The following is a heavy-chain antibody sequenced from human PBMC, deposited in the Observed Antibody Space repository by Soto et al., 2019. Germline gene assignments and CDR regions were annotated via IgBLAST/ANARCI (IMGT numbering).Heavy chain of an antibody. CDR2: ISGSGGST. CDR3: AMSEAPSYYCYGMDV. Sequence: EVQLLESGGGLVQPGGSLRLSCAASGFTFSSYAMSWVRQAPGKGLEWVSAISGSGGSTYYADSVKGRFTISRDNSKNTLYLQMNSLRAEDTAVYYCAMSEAPSYYCYGMDVWGQGTTVTVSS. J-gene: IGHJ6*02. V-gene: IGHV3-23*01. CDR1: GFTFSSYA.